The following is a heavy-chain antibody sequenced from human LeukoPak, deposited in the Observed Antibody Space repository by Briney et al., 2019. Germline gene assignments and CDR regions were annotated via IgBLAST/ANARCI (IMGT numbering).Heavy chain of an antibody. CDR1: GFTFSSYG. CDR2: IIGSGGST. Sequence: GGSLRLSCAASGFTFSSYGMHWVRQAPGKGLEWVSTIIGSGGSTYYADSVKGRFTISRDNSKNTLYLQMNSLRAEDTAIYFCAKSVIILRYSFDYWGQGTLVTVSS. D-gene: IGHD3-3*01. CDR3: AKSVIILRYSFDY. J-gene: IGHJ4*02. V-gene: IGHV3-23*01.